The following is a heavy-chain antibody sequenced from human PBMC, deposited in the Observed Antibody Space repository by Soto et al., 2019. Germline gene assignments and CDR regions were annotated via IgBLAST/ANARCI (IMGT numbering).Heavy chain of an antibody. CDR1: GGSISSSSYY. CDR2: IYYSGST. Sequence: SETLSLTYTVSGGSISSSSYYWGWIRQPPGKGLEWIGSIYYSGSTYYNPSLKSRVTISVDTSKNQFSLKLSSVTAADTAVYYCARCKGSSWYLDYWGQGTRVTVS. V-gene: IGHV4-39*01. CDR3: ARCKGSSWYLDY. J-gene: IGHJ4*02. D-gene: IGHD6-13*01.